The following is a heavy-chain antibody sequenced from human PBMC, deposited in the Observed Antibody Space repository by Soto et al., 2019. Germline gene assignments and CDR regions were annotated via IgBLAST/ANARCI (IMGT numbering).Heavy chain of an antibody. Sequence: QVQLQESDPGLVRPSQTLSLTCSVSGASIYNGGYFWSWIRQSPGKGLEWIVHIHNSGSPYINPSLKSRVTISADTSMNQFSLALTFVSAADTAMYYCARGLTTEKVDSWGQGILVTVAS. CDR1: GASIYNGGYF. V-gene: IGHV4-30-4*01. J-gene: IGHJ4*02. D-gene: IGHD6-19*01. CDR2: IHNSGSP. CDR3: ARGLTTEKVDS.